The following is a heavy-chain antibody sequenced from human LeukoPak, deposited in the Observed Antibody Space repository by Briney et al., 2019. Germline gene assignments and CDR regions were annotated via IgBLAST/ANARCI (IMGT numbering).Heavy chain of an antibody. Sequence: PGGSLRLSCAASGFTFSSYSMNWVRQAPGKGLEWVSSISSSSSYKYYADSVKGRFTISRDNAENSLYLQMNSLRAEDTAVYYCAREHLVVAAPVDYWGQGTLVTVSS. CDR3: AREHLVVAAPVDY. J-gene: IGHJ4*02. V-gene: IGHV3-21*01. CDR2: ISSSSSYK. CDR1: GFTFSSYS. D-gene: IGHD2-2*01.